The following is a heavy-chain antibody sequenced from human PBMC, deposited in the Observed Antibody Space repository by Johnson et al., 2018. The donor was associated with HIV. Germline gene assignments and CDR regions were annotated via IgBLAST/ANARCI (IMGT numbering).Heavy chain of an antibody. V-gene: IGHV3-11*04. D-gene: IGHD3-22*01. Sequence: QVQLVESGGGVVQPGRSLRLSCAASGFTFSDCYMSWLRQAPGKALESVSYISRSGLTIYYADSLKGRVTISRDNDKNSLYLQMNSLRAEDKPVYYCERVIPDSSGSRDDAFDIWGQGTMVTVSS. CDR1: GFTFSDCY. J-gene: IGHJ3*02. CDR3: ERVIPDSSGSRDDAFDI. CDR2: ISRSGLTI.